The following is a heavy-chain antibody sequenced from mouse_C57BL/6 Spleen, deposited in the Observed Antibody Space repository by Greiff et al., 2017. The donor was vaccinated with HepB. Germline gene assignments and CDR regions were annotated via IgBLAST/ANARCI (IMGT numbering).Heavy chain of an antibody. CDR1: GYTFTSYW. J-gene: IGHJ4*01. CDR2: IDPSDSYT. V-gene: IGHV1-59*01. CDR3: ARKGYYDAMDY. D-gene: IGHD2-2*01. Sequence: QVQLQQLGAELVRPGTSVKLSCKASGYTFTSYWMHWVKQRPGQGLEWIGVIDPSDSYTNYNQKFKGKATLTVDTSSSTAYMQLSSLTSEDSTVYYCARKGYYDAMDYWGQGTSVTVSS.